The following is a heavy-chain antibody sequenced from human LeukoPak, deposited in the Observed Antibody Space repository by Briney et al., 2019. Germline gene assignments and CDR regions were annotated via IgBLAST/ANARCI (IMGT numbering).Heavy chain of an antibody. V-gene: IGHV1-8*01. CDR1: GYTFTSYD. Sequence: ASVKVSCKASGYTFTSYDINWVRQATGQGLEWMGWMNPNSGNTGYAQKFQGRVTMTRNTSISTAYMEQSSLRSEDTAVYYCARLEMATTKYFQHWGQGTLVTVSS. CDR2: MNPNSGNT. D-gene: IGHD5-24*01. J-gene: IGHJ1*01. CDR3: ARLEMATTKYFQH.